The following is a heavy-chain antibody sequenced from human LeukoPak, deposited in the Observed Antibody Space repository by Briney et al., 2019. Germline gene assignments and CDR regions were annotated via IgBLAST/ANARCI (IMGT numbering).Heavy chain of an antibody. CDR3: ASIQVVVVAATLNY. Sequence: SETLSLTCTVSGGSISSSGYYWVWIRQPPGKGLEWVGSIYYSGSTSYNPSLKSRVTISVDTSKNQFSLKLNSVTAADTAVYYCASIQVVVVAATLNYWGQGTLVTVSS. CDR2: IYYSGST. CDR1: GGSISSSGYY. J-gene: IGHJ4*02. V-gene: IGHV4-39*01. D-gene: IGHD2-15*01.